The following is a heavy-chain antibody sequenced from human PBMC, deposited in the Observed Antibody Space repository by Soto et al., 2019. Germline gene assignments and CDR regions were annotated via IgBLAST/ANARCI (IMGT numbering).Heavy chain of an antibody. J-gene: IGHJ4*02. V-gene: IGHV1-69*02. CDR3: ARGILDSSGYYYSSFN. CDR1: GGTFSSYT. D-gene: IGHD3-22*01. CDR2: IIPILGIA. Sequence: SVKVSCKASGGTFSSYTISWVRQAPGQGLEWMGRIIPILGIANYAQKFQGRVTITADKSTSTAYMELSSLRSEDTAVYYCARGILDSSGYYYSSFNWGQGTLVTVSS.